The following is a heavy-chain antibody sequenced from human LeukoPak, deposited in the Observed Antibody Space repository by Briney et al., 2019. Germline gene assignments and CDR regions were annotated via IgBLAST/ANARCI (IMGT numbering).Heavy chain of an antibody. CDR3: ARRPYSDTSGRLSDV. D-gene: IGHD3-22*01. Sequence: PGGSLRLSCAASGFAVSSYNMNWVRQAPGKGLEWISYIGSSGSPTHYADSVGGRFTISRDNAKNSLYLQMNSLRDEDTAVYFCARRPYSDTSGRLSDVWGQGTTVTVSS. CDR2: IGSSGSPT. V-gene: IGHV3-48*02. J-gene: IGHJ6*02. CDR1: GFAVSSYN.